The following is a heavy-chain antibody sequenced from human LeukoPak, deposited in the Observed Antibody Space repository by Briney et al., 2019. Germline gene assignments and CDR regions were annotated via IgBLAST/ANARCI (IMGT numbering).Heavy chain of an antibody. V-gene: IGHV2-5*02. Sequence: SGPTLLNPTHTLTLTCTFSGLALSTSGVGVGWVRQPPGKGLQWLGLMYCDDDKRYSTTLNTSLTNTKDTSNKEVVITMVNLDPVDTATYYSAHSPTSSTTGTKFDYWGQGTLATVSS. CDR3: AHSPTSSTTGTKFDY. CDR2: MYCDDDK. D-gene: IGHD1-1*01. J-gene: IGHJ4*02. CDR1: GLALSTSGVG.